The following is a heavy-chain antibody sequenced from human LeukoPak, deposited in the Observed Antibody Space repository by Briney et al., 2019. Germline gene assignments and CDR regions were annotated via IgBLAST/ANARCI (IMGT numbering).Heavy chain of an antibody. V-gene: IGHV1-2*02. CDR3: AVESSGSYYGFDY. J-gene: IGHJ4*02. CDR1: GYTFTGYY. D-gene: IGHD1-26*01. Sequence: GASVKVSCKASGYTFTGYYMHWVRPAPGQGLEWMGWINPNSGGTNYAQKFQGRVTMTRDTSISTAYMELSRLRSDDTAVYYCAVESSGSYYGFDYWGQGTLVTVSS. CDR2: INPNSGGT.